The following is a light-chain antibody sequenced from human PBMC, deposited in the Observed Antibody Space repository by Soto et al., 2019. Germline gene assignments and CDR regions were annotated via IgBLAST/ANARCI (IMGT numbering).Light chain of an antibody. CDR3: QPRINWPLT. CDR2: DAY. V-gene: IGKV3-11*01. CDR1: QSVSSY. J-gene: IGKJ4*01. Sequence: EIVLTQYPATLSLSPGERSTLSCMASQSVSSYLAWYQQKPGQAPRLLIYDAYDRATGITARFSGSGSGTDFTLTISSLEPEDSAVYYCQPRINWPLTFGEGTQVEIK.